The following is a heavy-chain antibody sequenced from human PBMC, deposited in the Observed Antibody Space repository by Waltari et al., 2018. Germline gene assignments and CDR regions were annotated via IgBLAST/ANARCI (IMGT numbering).Heavy chain of an antibody. V-gene: IGHV1-69*13. Sequence: QVQLVQSGAEVKKPGSSVKVSCKASGGTFSSYAISWVRQAPGQGLEWMGWIIPIFGTANYAQKFQGRVTITADESTSTAYMELGSLRSEDTAVYYCASPRPLHGYGSGVPFDYWGQGTLVTVSS. CDR2: IIPIFGTA. CDR1: GGTFSSYA. J-gene: IGHJ4*02. CDR3: ASPRPLHGYGSGVPFDY. D-gene: IGHD3-10*01.